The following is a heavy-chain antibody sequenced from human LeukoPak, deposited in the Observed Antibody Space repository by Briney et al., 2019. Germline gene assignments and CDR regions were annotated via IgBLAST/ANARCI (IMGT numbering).Heavy chain of an antibody. D-gene: IGHD2-2*01. V-gene: IGHV1-69*02. CDR2: IILILGIA. CDR3: ARALKVCSSTSCDDY. CDR1: GGTFTSYT. Sequence: ASVKVSCKASGGTFTSYTISWVRQAPGQGLEWMGRIILILGIANYAQKFQGRVTITADKSTSTAYMELSSLRSEDTAVYYCARALKVCSSTSCDDYWGQGTLVTVSS. J-gene: IGHJ4*02.